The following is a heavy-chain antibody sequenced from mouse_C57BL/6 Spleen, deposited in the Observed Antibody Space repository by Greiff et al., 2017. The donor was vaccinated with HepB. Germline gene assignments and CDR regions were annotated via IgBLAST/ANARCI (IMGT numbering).Heavy chain of an antibody. CDR2: IYPGSGST. Sequence: QVQLQQPGAELVKPGASVKMSCKASGYTFTSYWITWVKQRPGQGLEWIGDIYPGSGSTNYNEKFKSKATLTVDTSSNTAYMQLSSLTSEDSAVYYCARSNSGYYGAVDYWGQGATVTVSS. J-gene: IGHJ4*01. CDR1: GYTFTSYW. CDR3: ARSNSGYYGAVDY. D-gene: IGHD2-3*01. V-gene: IGHV1-55*01.